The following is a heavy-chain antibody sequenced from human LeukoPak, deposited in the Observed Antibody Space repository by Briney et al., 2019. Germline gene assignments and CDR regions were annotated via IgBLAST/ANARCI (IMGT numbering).Heavy chain of an antibody. CDR1: GYTFTGYY. Sequence: ASVKVSCKASGYTFTGYYMHWVRQAPGQGLEWMGWINPNSGGTNHAQKFQGRVTMTRDTSISTAYMELSRLRSDDTAVYYCARDVQPWHYYDSSGAYDYWGQGTLVTVSS. V-gene: IGHV1-2*02. CDR3: ARDVQPWHYYDSSGAYDY. D-gene: IGHD3-22*01. J-gene: IGHJ4*02. CDR2: INPNSGGT.